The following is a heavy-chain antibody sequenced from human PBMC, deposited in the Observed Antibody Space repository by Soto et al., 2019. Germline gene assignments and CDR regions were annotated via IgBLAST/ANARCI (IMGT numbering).Heavy chain of an antibody. CDR3: ARRWGPTFDF. V-gene: IGHV4-39*07. Sequence: SETLSLTCTVSGGSISSSSYYWGWIRQPPGKGLEWIGSIYYSGYTYYNPSLKSRVTISVDTSKNQFSLKLSSVTAADTAVYYCARRWGPTFDFWGQGTLVTVSS. CDR2: IYYSGYT. D-gene: IGHD1-26*01. J-gene: IGHJ4*02. CDR1: GGSISSSSYY.